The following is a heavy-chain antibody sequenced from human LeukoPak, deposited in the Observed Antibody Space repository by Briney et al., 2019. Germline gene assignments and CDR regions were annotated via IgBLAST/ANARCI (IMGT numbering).Heavy chain of an antibody. CDR2: IYYSGGT. Sequence: SETLSLTCTISGDSISNYYWSWIRQPPGRGLEWIGYIYYSGGTDYNPSLKSRVSISVGTSKTHFSLKLTSVTAADTAVYYCARTGYCSSKYRDYYGMDVWGQGTTVIVSS. V-gene: IGHV4-59*01. CDR1: GDSISNYY. CDR3: ARTGYCSSKYRDYYGMDV. J-gene: IGHJ6*02. D-gene: IGHD6-13*01.